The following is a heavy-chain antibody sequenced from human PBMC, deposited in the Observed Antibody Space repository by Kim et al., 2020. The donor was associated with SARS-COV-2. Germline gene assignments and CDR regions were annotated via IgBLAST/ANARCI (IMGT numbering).Heavy chain of an antibody. J-gene: IGHJ5*02. D-gene: IGHD6-13*01. CDR3: AKVGQPGPSFSSSWYLDR. Sequence: GGSLRLSCTASGFNFGPYDMTWVRQAPGRGLQWVSSISGSDGRTYYEDSVKGRFTISSDRSKNTVFLQLDSVRAEDTAVYYCAKVGQPGPSFSSSWYLDRWGQGTLVTVSS. CDR2: ISGSDGRT. CDR1: GFNFGPYD. V-gene: IGHV3-23*01.